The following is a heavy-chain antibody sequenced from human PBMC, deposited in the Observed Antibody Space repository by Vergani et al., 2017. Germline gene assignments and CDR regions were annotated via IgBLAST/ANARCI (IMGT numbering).Heavy chain of an antibody. CDR3: ARFLTGTTIYYYYGMDV. Sequence: QVQLQESGPGLVKPSGTLSLTCAVSGGSISSRNWWSWVRQPPGKGLEWIGEIYHSGSTNYNPSLKSRVTISVDKSKNQFSLKLSSVTAADTAVYYCARFLTGTTIYYYYGMDVWGQGTTVTVSS. D-gene: IGHD1-20*01. CDR1: GGSISSRNW. J-gene: IGHJ6*02. V-gene: IGHV4-4*02. CDR2: IYHSGST.